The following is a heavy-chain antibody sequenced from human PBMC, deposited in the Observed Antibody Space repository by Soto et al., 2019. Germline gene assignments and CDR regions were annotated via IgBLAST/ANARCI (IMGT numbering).Heavy chain of an antibody. CDR1: GGSISSGGYS. J-gene: IGHJ6*02. CDR3: ARAAEYYDYVWGSYRYDYYYGMDV. Sequence: QLQLQESGSGLVKPSQTLSLTCAVSGGSISSGGYSWSWIRQPPGKGLEWIGYIYHSGSTYYNPSLKSRVTISVDRSTNQFSLKLSSVTAADTAVYYCARAAEYYDYVWGSYRYDYYYGMDVWGQGTTVTVSS. D-gene: IGHD3-16*02. CDR2: IYHSGST. V-gene: IGHV4-30-2*01.